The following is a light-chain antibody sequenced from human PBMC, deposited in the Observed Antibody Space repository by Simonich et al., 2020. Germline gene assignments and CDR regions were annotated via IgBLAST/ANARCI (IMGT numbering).Light chain of an antibody. CDR1: SSDVGGYNY. V-gene: IGLV2-11*01. CDR3: CSYAGSYNVV. CDR2: DVS. Sequence: QSALTQPRSVSGSPGQSVTISCTGNSSDVGGYNYVSWYQQHPGKAPKLMIYDVSKRPSGVPDRCSGSKSGNTASLTNSGLQAEDEADYYCCSYAGSYNVVFGGGTKLTVL. J-gene: IGLJ2*01.